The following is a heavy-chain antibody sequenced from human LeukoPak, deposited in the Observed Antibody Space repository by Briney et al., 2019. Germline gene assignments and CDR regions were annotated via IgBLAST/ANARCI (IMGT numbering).Heavy chain of an antibody. CDR2: ISWNSGSI. CDR1: GFTFDDYA. CDR3: ARPQGSSPGGIVGATPDAFDI. V-gene: IGHV3-9*01. D-gene: IGHD1-26*01. J-gene: IGHJ3*02. Sequence: GGSLRLSCAASGFTFDDYAMHWVRQAPGKGLEWVSGISWNSGSIGYADSVKGRFTISRDNAKNSLYLQMNSLRAEDTAVYYCARPQGSSPGGIVGATPDAFDIWGQGTMVTVSS.